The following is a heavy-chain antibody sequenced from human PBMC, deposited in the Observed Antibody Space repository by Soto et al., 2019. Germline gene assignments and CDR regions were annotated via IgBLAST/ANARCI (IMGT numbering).Heavy chain of an antibody. D-gene: IGHD3-22*01. CDR1: GFTFSNYN. Sequence: PGGSLRLSCVASGFTFSNYNLNWVRQAPGKGLEWVPSISSSSSYIYYADSVKGRFTISRDNAKNSLYLQMNSLRAEDTAVYYCARVVYYDNSAYGLWGQGTLVTVSS. CDR3: ARVVYYDNSAYGL. V-gene: IGHV3-21*01. J-gene: IGHJ4*03. CDR2: ISSSSSYI.